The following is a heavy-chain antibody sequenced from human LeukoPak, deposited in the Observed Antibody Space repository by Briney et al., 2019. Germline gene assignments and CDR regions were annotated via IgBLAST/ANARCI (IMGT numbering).Heavy chain of an antibody. Sequence: GSVKVSCKASGGTFSSYAMSWVRQAPGKGLEWVSAISGSGGSTYYADSVKGRFTISRDNSKNTLYLQMNSLRAEDTAVYYCAKENYCSGGSCPFDYWGQGTLVTVSS. V-gene: IGHV3-23*01. CDR2: ISGSGGST. CDR1: GGTFSSYA. J-gene: IGHJ4*02. CDR3: AKENYCSGGSCPFDY. D-gene: IGHD2-15*01.